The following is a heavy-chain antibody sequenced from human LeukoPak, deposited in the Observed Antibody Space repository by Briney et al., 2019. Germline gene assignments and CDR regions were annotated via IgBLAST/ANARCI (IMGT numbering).Heavy chain of an antibody. V-gene: IGHV1-2*02. CDR3: ARYSGTTNPFDY. D-gene: IGHD1-1*01. CDR2: INPNSGGT. CDR1: GYTFTGYY. J-gene: IGHJ4*02. Sequence: ASVKVSCKASGYTFTGYYMHWVRQAPGKGLEWMGWINPNSGGTNYAQKFQGRVTMTRDTSISTAYMELSRLRSDDTAVYYCARYSGTTNPFDYWGQGTLVTVSS.